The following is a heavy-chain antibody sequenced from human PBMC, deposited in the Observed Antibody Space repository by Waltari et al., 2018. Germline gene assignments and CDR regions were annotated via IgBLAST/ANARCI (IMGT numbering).Heavy chain of an antibody. CDR2: LSGSGAST. D-gene: IGHD1-26*01. V-gene: IGHV3-23*01. CDR3: AKSPTYSGNSYYFDY. J-gene: IGHJ4*02. Sequence: EMQLLGSGGGLVQPGGSLRLSCAAPGFTFNRYSLHWVRRGPGKGLEWVSGLSGSGASTYYADSVKGRFTISRDNSKNILYLQMNSLRIDDTALYYCAKSPTYSGNSYYFDYWGQGSLVTVSS. CDR1: GFTFNRYS.